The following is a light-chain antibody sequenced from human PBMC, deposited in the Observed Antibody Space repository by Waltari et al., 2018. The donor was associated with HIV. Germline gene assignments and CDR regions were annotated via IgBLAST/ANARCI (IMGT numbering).Light chain of an antibody. CDR3: AAWDDYLNGYV. CDR2: YDD. J-gene: IGLJ1*01. V-gene: IGLV1-36*01. CDR1: SSNIGHKA. Sequence: QSVLTQPPSVSEAPRQRVTISCSGSSSNIGHKAVIWYPQVPGKAPKLLIYYDDLLSSGVSDRFSGSKSGTSASLAIRGLQSEDEAEYYCAAWDDYLNGYVFGSGTKVTVL.